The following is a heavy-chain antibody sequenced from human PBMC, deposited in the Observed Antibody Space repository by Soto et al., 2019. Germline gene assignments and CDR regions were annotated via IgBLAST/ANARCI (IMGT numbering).Heavy chain of an antibody. D-gene: IGHD6-19*01. V-gene: IGHV4-59*01. CDR3: ARIVAGTGDYYYYMDV. CDR2: IYYSGST. CDR1: GGSISSYY. J-gene: IGHJ6*03. Sequence: ETLSLTCTVSGGSISSYYWSWIRQPPGKGLEWIGYIYYSGSTNYNPSLKSRVTISVDTSKNQFSLKLSSVTAADTAVYYCARIVAGTGDYYYYMDVWGKGTTVTVSS.